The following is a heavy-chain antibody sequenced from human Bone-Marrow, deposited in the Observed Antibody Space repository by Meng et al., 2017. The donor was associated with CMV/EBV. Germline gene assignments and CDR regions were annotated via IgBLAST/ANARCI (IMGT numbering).Heavy chain of an antibody. CDR3: TRDIPYYGPDLKRSDP. CDR2: IYYSGST. J-gene: IGHJ5*02. D-gene: IGHD3-3*01. Sequence: LSLSRTVSGGSISSGDYYWSWIRHPPGKGLEWIGHIYYSGSTYDNPSHKSRVIISVDTSQNQFSLRLSSVTAADTAVYYCTRDIPYYGPDLKRSDPCGQGTLVAVSS. CDR1: GGSISSGDYY. V-gene: IGHV4-30-4*08.